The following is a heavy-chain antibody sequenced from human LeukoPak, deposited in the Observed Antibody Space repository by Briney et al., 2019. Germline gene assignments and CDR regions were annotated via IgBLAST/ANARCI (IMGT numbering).Heavy chain of an antibody. D-gene: IGHD7-27*01. CDR1: GFTFSNHY. V-gene: IGHV3-11*01. Sequence: PGGSLRLSCTASGFTFSNHYMTWIRQAPGKGLEYISYLSNTGSDIFYADSVKGRFSISRDNAKNSLYLQMNSLRAEDTAVYYCARGHWGLDCWGQGTLVTVSS. J-gene: IGHJ4*02. CDR3: ARGHWGLDC. CDR2: LSNTGSDI.